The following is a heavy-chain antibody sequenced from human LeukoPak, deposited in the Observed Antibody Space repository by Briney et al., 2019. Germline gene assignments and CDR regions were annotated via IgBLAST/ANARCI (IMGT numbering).Heavy chain of an antibody. D-gene: IGHD2-15*01. CDR2: ISRSNTTI. Sequence: PGGSLRLSCAASGFTFSSYGMNWVRLAPGKGLEWVSYISRSNTTIYYADSVKGRFTISRDNSKNTLYLQMNSLRAEDTAVYYCAKAYYGGKGVVLYYYYYMDVWGKGTTVTVSS. CDR3: AKAYYGGKGVVLYYYYYMDV. V-gene: IGHV3-48*01. CDR1: GFTFSSYG. J-gene: IGHJ6*03.